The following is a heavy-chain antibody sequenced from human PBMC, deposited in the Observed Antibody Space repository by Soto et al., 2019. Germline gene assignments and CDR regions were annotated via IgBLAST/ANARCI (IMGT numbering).Heavy chain of an antibody. V-gene: IGHV1-69*13. CDR2: IIPIFGTA. CDR1: GGTFSSYA. CDR3: AADYDFWSGYYGRAFDI. Sequence: ASVKVSCKASGGTFSSYAISWVRQAPGQGLEWMGGIIPIFGTANYAQKFQGRVTITADESTSTAYMELSSLRSEDTAVYYCAADYDFWSGYYGRAFDIWGQGTMVTVSS. D-gene: IGHD3-3*01. J-gene: IGHJ3*02.